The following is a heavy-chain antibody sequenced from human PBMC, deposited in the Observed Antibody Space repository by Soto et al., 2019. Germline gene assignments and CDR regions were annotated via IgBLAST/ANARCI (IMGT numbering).Heavy chain of an antibody. Sequence: GESLKMTCAASGFTFSSYGMHWVRQAPGKGLEWVAVIWYDGSNKYYADSVKGRFTISRDSSKNTLYLQMNSLRAEDTAVYYCASGVRGYLTGGMDVWGHGPTVTACS. D-gene: IGHD3-10*01. CDR2: IWYDGSNK. CDR3: ASGVRGYLTGGMDV. CDR1: GFTFSSYG. V-gene: IGHV3-33*08. J-gene: IGHJ6*02.